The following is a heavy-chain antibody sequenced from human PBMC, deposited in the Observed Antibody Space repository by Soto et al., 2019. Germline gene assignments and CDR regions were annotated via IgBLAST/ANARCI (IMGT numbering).Heavy chain of an antibody. Sequence: GSLRLSCAASGFSFSNYAMNWVRQAPGKGLEWVSAISAGGSNTNYADSVKGRFTISSDNSKNTLYLQMNGLRADDTAVYYCAKEYSTSFDYWGQGILVTVSS. D-gene: IGHD6-6*01. CDR3: AKEYSTSFDY. CDR1: GFSFSNYA. CDR2: ISAGGSNT. V-gene: IGHV3-23*01. J-gene: IGHJ4*02.